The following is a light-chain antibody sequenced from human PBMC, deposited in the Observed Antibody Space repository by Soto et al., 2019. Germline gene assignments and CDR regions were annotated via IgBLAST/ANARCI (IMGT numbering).Light chain of an antibody. Sequence: QSVLTQPPSVSGAPGQRVTISCTGNNSNLGAGYDVHWYQQLPGATPKLVIFGNRNRPSGVPERFSGSKSGTSASLAIIGLQAEDEADYYCQAYDYSLTAFVFGGGTKLTVL. CDR3: QAYDYSLTAFV. CDR1: NSNLGAGYD. CDR2: GNR. J-gene: IGLJ3*02. V-gene: IGLV1-40*01.